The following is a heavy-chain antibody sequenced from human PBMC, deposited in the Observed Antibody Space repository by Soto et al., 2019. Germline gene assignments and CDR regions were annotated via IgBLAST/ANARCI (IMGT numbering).Heavy chain of an antibody. CDR1: GGSISSSNW. Sequence: PSETLSLTCAVSGGSISSSNWWSWVRQPPGKGLEWIGEIYHSGSTNYNPSLKSRVTISLDKSKNQFSLKLSSVTAADTAVYYCAREDCSGNTCNFDYWGQGTLVTVSS. D-gene: IGHD2-15*01. V-gene: IGHV4-4*02. CDR2: IYHSGST. J-gene: IGHJ4*02. CDR3: AREDCSGNTCNFDY.